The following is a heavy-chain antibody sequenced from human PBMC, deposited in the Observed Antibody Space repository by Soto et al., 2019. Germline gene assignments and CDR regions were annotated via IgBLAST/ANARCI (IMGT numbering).Heavy chain of an antibody. D-gene: IGHD5-18*01. CDR3: AATAMVTGSFDY. CDR2: ISAYNGNT. Sequence: ASVKVSCKASGYTFTSYGISWVRQAPGQGLEWMGWISAYNGNTNYAQKLQGRVTMTTDTSTSTAYMELRSLRSDDTAVYYCAATAMVTGSFDYWGQGPLFPVSP. V-gene: IGHV1-18*04. J-gene: IGHJ4*02. CDR1: GYTFTSYG.